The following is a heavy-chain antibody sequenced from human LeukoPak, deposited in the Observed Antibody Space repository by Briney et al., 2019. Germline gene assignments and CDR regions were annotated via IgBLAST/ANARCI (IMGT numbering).Heavy chain of an antibody. CDR2: ISYSGST. D-gene: IGHD1-26*01. Sequence: SETLSLTCTVSGVSISTYSWSWIRQPPGKGLEWIGYISYSGSTSYNPSLRSRVTISVDTSKNQFSLKRSSVTAADTAVYYCATDGNFDLWGRGTLVTVSS. CDR3: ATDGNFDL. J-gene: IGHJ2*01. CDR1: GVSISTYS. V-gene: IGHV4-59*01.